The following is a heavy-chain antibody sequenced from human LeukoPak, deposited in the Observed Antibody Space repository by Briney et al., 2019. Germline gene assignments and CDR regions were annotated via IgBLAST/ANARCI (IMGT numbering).Heavy chain of an antibody. D-gene: IGHD6-19*01. J-gene: IGHJ4*02. V-gene: IGHV4-59*01. CDR3: ARVGYSSGWELAFDY. Sequence: SETLSLTCTVSGGSISSYYWSWIRQPPGKGLEWIGYIYYSGSTNYNPSLKSRVTISVDTSKNQFSLKLSSVTAADTAVYYCARVGYSSGWELAFDYWGQGTLVTVSS. CDR2: IYYSGST. CDR1: GGSISSYY.